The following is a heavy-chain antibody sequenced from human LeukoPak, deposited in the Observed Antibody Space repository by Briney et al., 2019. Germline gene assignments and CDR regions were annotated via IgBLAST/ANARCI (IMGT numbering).Heavy chain of an antibody. CDR1: GLTFSSYS. CDR3: ARDGGANVY. J-gene: IGHJ4*02. V-gene: IGHV3-48*01. Sequence: GGSLRLSCAASGLTFSSYSMNWVRQAPGKGLEWVSYISSSSSTIYYADSVKGRFTISRDNAKNSLYLQMNSLRAEDTAVYYRARDGGANVYWGQGTLVTVSS. CDR2: ISSSSSTI. D-gene: IGHD3-16*02.